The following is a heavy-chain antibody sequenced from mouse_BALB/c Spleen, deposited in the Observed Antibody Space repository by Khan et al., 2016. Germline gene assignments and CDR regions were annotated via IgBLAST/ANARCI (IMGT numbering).Heavy chain of an antibody. Sequence: EVELVESGGGLVQPGGSLKLSCAASGFTFSSYGMSWVRQTPDKRLELVATINSNGGSTYYPDSVKGRFTISRDNAKNTLYLQLSSLKSEDTAMYYCARDNYGSAYWGQGTLVTVSA. D-gene: IGHD1-1*01. CDR3: ARDNYGSAY. CDR1: GFTFSSYG. J-gene: IGHJ3*01. V-gene: IGHV5-6-3*01. CDR2: INSNGGST.